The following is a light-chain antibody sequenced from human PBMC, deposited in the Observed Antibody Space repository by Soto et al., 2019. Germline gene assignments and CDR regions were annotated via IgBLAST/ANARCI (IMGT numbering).Light chain of an antibody. J-gene: IGKJ4*01. V-gene: IGKV3-11*01. CDR3: HQRSNWPPGMLT. Sequence: EIVLTQSPATLSLSPGERATLSCRASQSVSSYLAWYQQKPGQAPRLLIYDASNRATGIPARFSGSGSGTDFTLTISSLEPEDFAVYYCHQRSNWPPGMLTFGGGTKVEIK. CDR2: DAS. CDR1: QSVSSY.